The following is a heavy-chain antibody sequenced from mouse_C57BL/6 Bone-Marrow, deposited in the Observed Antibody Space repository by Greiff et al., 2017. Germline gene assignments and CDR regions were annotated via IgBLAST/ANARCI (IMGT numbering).Heavy chain of an antibody. CDR2: ISSGGSYT. Sequence: EVQLVESGGDLVKPRGSLKLSCAASGFTFSSYGMSWVRQTPDKRLEWVATISSGGSYTYYPDSVKGRFTISRDNAKNTLYLQMSSLKSEDTAMYYCARRRQLRLFDYWGQGATLTVSS. CDR3: ARRRQLRLFDY. J-gene: IGHJ2*01. V-gene: IGHV5-6*01. D-gene: IGHD3-2*02. CDR1: GFTFSSYG.